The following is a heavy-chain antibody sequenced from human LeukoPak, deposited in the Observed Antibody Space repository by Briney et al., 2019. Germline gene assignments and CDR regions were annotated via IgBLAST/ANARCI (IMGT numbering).Heavy chain of an antibody. J-gene: IGHJ4*02. V-gene: IGHV1-69*13. Sequence: SVKVSFKASGGTFSSYAISWVRQAPGQGLEWMGGIIPIFGTANYAQKFQGRVTPTADECTSTAYMELSSLRSEDTAVYYCALGDSGYDLNHDYWGQGTLVTVSS. CDR2: IIPIFGTA. CDR3: ALGDSGYDLNHDY. D-gene: IGHD5-12*01. CDR1: GGTFSSYA.